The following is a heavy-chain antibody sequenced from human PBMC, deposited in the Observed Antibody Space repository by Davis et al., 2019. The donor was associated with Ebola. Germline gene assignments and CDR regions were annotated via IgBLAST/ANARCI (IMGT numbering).Heavy chain of an antibody. CDR3: AKSTAAMFGYYYGMDV. CDR1: GFTFSSYA. D-gene: IGHD2-2*01. V-gene: IGHV3-23*01. Sequence: GGSLRLSCAASGFTFSSYAMSWVRQAPGKGLEWVSTLGTRATTTYYADSVKGRFTISRDNSKNTLYLQMNSLRAEDTAVYYCAKSTAAMFGYYYGMDVWGQGTTVTVSS. CDR2: LGTRATTT. J-gene: IGHJ6*02.